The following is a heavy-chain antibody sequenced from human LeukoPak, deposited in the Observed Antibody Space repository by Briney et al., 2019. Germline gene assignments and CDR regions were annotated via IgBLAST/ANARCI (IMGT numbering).Heavy chain of an antibody. Sequence: SETLSLTCTVSGGSISSSSYYWGWIRQPPGKGLEWIGSIYYSGSTYYNPSLKSRVTISVDTSKNQFSLKLSSVTAADTAVYYCARRPSLITMVRGVIAGPGGYYYYYTDVWGKGTTVTVSS. V-gene: IGHV4-39*01. CDR1: GGSISSSSYY. D-gene: IGHD3-10*01. CDR2: IYYSGST. CDR3: ARRPSLITMVRGVIAGPGGYYYYYTDV. J-gene: IGHJ6*03.